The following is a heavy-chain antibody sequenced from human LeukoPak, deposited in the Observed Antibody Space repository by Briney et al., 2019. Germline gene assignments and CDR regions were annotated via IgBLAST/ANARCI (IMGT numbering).Heavy chain of an antibody. J-gene: IGHJ3*02. CDR3: AKDEVPGIAVDKGAFDI. V-gene: IGHV3-30*18. Sequence: GGSLRLSCAASGFTFSSYGMHWVRQAPGKGLEWVAVISYDGSNKYYADSVKGRFTISRDNSKNTLYLQMNSLRAEDTAVYYCAKDEVPGIAVDKGAFDIWGQGTMVTVSS. CDR1: GFTFSSYG. D-gene: IGHD6-19*01. CDR2: ISYDGSNK.